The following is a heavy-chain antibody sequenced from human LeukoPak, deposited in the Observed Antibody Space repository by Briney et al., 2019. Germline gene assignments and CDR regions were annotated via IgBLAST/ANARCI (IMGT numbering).Heavy chain of an antibody. CDR2: ISTSGSTT. V-gene: IGHV3-11*01. Sequence: PGGSLRPSCAASGFTFSDYYMSWIRQAPGQGLEWVSYISTSGSTTYYADSVKGRFTISRDNAKKSLYLQMNSLRAEDTAVYYCARPQSSSWYYFDYWGQGTLVTVSS. J-gene: IGHJ4*02. CDR3: ARPQSSSWYYFDY. D-gene: IGHD6-13*01. CDR1: GFTFSDYY.